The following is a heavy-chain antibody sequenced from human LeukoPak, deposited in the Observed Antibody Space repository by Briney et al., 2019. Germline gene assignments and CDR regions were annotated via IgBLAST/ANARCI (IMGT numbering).Heavy chain of an antibody. CDR1: GFTFSNAW. J-gene: IGHJ5*02. V-gene: IGHV3-15*01. CDR2: IKSKTDGGTT. CDR3: TTEMGEFYDFWSGYQIKNWFDP. Sequence: GGSLRLSCAASGFTFSNAWVSWVRQAPGKGLEWVGRIKSKTDGGTTDYAAPVKGRFTISRDDSKNTLYLQMNSVKTEDTAVYYCTTEMGEFYDFWSGYQIKNWFDPWGQGTLVTVSS. D-gene: IGHD3-3*01.